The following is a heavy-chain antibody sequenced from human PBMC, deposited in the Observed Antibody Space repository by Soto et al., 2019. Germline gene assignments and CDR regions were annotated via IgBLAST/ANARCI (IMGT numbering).Heavy chain of an antibody. CDR1: GGSISSGGYY. Sequence: QVQLQESGPGLVKPSQTLSLTCTVSGGSISSGGYYWSWIRQHPGKGLEWIGYIYYSGSTYYNPSLRRRVTLSVDTSKNQFSLKLSSVTAADTAVYYCARGGVDDNGFDPWGHGTLVTVSS. CDR3: ARGGVDDNGFDP. CDR2: IYYSGST. J-gene: IGHJ5*02. V-gene: IGHV4-31*03. D-gene: IGHD5-12*01.